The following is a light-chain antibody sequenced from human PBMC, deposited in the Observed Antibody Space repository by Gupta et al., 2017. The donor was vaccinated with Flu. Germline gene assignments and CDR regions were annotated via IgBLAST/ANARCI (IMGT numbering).Light chain of an antibody. Sequence: QSVLTQPPSVSAAPGQKVTISCSGSSSNIGNNYVSWYQQLPGTAPKLLIYENNKRPSGIPDRFSGSKSGTSATLGIXGXQTGDEXDYYCGTWDSSLSAYVFGTGTKVTVL. J-gene: IGLJ1*01. CDR2: ENN. CDR3: GTWDSSLSAYV. CDR1: SSNIGNNY. V-gene: IGLV1-51*02.